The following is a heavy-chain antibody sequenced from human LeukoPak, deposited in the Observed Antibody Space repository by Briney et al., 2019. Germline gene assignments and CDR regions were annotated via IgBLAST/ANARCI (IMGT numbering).Heavy chain of an antibody. V-gene: IGHV4-4*07. D-gene: IGHD6-19*01. Sequence: SETLSLTCTVSGDPISSYYWSWIRQPAGKGLEWIGRIYTSGTTNYNSSLKSRLTMSVDTSKNQFSLKLSSVTAADTAVYYCARLGSSGSAQNFQDWGQGTLVTVSS. CDR2: IYTSGTT. CDR3: ARLGSSGSAQNFQD. CDR1: GDPISSYY. J-gene: IGHJ1*01.